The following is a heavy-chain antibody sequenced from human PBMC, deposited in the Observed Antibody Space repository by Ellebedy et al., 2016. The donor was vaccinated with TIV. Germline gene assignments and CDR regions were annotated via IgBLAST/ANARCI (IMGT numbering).Heavy chain of an antibody. Sequence: GESLKISCKGSGYSFTTYWIGWVRQMPGKGLEWMGIIYPGDSDTRYSPSFQGQVTISADKSISTAYLQWSSLKASDTAMYYCARQGYPYNWNYGFDYWGQGTLVTVSS. CDR3: ARQGYPYNWNYGFDY. D-gene: IGHD1-7*01. CDR1: GYSFTTYW. J-gene: IGHJ4*02. V-gene: IGHV5-51*01. CDR2: IYPGDSDT.